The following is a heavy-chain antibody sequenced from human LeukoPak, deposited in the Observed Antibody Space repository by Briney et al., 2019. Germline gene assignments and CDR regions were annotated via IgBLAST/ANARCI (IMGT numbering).Heavy chain of an antibody. CDR3: ARRVGISRFDY. V-gene: IGHV4-34*01. J-gene: IGHJ4*02. CDR2: INHSGST. Sequence: SETLSLTCAVYGGSFSGYYWSWIRQPPGKGLEWIGEINHSGSTNYNPSLKSRVTISVDTSKNQFSLKLSSVTAADTAVYYCARRVGISRFDYWGQGTLVTVSS. CDR1: GGSFSGYY. D-gene: IGHD1-1*01.